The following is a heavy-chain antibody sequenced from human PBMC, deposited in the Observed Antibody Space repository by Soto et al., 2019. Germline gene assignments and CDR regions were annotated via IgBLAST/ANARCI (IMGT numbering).Heavy chain of an antibody. D-gene: IGHD2-21*02. CDR2: INAGNGNT. Sequence: QVQLVQSGAEEKKPRASVKVSCKASGYTFTSYAMHWVRQAPGQRLEWMGWINAGNGNTKYSQKFQGRVTITRDTSASTAYMELSSLRSEDTAVYYCARAWVVVTAPDYWGQGTLVTVSS. CDR1: GYTFTSYA. V-gene: IGHV1-3*05. J-gene: IGHJ4*02. CDR3: ARAWVVVTAPDY.